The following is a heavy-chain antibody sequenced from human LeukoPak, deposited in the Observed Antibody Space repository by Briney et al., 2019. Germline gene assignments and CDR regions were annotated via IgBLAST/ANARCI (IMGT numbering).Heavy chain of an antibody. D-gene: IGHD3-22*01. J-gene: IGHJ4*02. CDR1: GFTFSNYS. CDR3: AKDVIQNYDSLH. Sequence: GGSLRLSCAASGFTFSNYSMEWVRQAPGKGLEWVSSISSSSRYIFYADSVKGRFTISRDNAKNSLYLHINSLSAEDTAVYYCAKDVIQNYDSLHWGQGTLVTVSS. V-gene: IGHV3-21*01. CDR2: ISSSSRYI.